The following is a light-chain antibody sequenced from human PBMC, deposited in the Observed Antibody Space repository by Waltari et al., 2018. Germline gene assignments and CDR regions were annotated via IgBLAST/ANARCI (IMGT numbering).Light chain of an antibody. CDR3: AAWDDGLNGVV. J-gene: IGLJ2*01. Sequence: QPVLTQPPSVSGTPGQRVTVSCSGGSSNIGSNTVNWYQHLPGTAPKLLIHSNDQRPSGVPGRFAGSKSGTSASLAISYLQSEDEADYYCAAWDDGLNGVVFGGGTKLTV. CDR1: SSNIGSNT. CDR2: SND. V-gene: IGLV1-44*01.